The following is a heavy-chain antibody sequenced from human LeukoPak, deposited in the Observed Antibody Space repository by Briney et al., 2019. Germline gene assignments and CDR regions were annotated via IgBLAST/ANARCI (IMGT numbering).Heavy chain of an antibody. CDR3: ARGETEETGTRPDAFDI. Sequence: ASVKVSCKASGYTFTGYYVHWVRQAPGQGLEWIGWINPNSGGTKYSQKFQGRVTMTRDTSISTAYMELTSLRSDDTAVYYCARGETEETGTRPDAFDIWGQGTMVTVSS. D-gene: IGHD6-13*01. CDR2: INPNSGGT. J-gene: IGHJ3*02. V-gene: IGHV1-2*02. CDR1: GYTFTGYY.